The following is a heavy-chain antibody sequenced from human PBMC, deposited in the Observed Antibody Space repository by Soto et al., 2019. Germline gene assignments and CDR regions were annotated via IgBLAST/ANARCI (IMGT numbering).Heavy chain of an antibody. CDR1: GFTFSSYA. CDR3: ARGPAYSSVWNFDY. J-gene: IGHJ4*02. CDR2: ISYDGSNK. D-gene: IGHD6-19*01. Sequence: QVQLVESGGGVVQPGRSLRLSCAASGFTFSSYAMHWVRQAPGKGLEWVAVISYDGSNKYYADFVKGRFTISRDNSKNTLYLQMNSLRAEDTSVYYCARGPAYSSVWNFDYWGQGTLVTVSS. V-gene: IGHV3-30-3*01.